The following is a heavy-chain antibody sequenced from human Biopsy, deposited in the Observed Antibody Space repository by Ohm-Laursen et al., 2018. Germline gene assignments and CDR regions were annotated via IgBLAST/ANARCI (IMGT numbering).Heavy chain of an antibody. V-gene: IGHV3-9*01. CDR1: GFRFDNTG. CDR2: ISWSSDSI. J-gene: IGHJ4*02. D-gene: IGHD2-21*01. CDR3: AFCGPVCG. Sequence: SLRLSCAASGFRFDNTGMHWVRQGPGKGLEWVAGISWSSDSITYAKSVTGRFTISRDNSKSTVYLQVSSLRPEDTARYYCAFCGPVCGWGQGTLVTVSS.